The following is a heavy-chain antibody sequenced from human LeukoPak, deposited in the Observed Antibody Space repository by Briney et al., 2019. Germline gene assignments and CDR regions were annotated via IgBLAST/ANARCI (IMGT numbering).Heavy chain of an antibody. CDR2: ISSNGGST. CDR3: ARNEYSSSSVYDY. J-gene: IGHJ4*02. D-gene: IGHD6-6*01. CDR1: GFTFSSYA. Sequence: GGSLRLSCAASGFTFSSYAMHWVRQAPGKGLEYVSAISSNGGSTYYANSVKGRFTISRDNSKNPLYLQMGSLRAEDMAVYYCARNEYSSSSVYDYWGQGTLVTVSS. V-gene: IGHV3-64*01.